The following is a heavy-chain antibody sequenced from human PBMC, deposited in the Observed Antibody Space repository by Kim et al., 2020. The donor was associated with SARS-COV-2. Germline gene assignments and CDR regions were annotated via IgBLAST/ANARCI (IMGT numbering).Heavy chain of an antibody. CDR1: GFTFSSYS. CDR2: ISSSSSYI. V-gene: IGHV3-21*01. D-gene: IGHD1-1*01. CDR3: ATDSEQLGDTYGMDV. J-gene: IGHJ6*02. Sequence: GGSLRLSCAASGFTFSSYSMNWVRQAPGKGLEWVSSISSSSSYIYYADSVKGRFTISRDNAKNSLYLQMNSLRAEDTAVYYCATDSEQLGDTYGMDVWGQGTTVTVSS.